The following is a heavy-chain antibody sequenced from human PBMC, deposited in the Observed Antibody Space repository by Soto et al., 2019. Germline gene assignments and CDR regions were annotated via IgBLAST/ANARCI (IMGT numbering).Heavy chain of an antibody. CDR3: ARVDSGYDSLYFDY. CDR2: IYYSGST. Sequence: QVQLQESGPGLVKPSQTLSLTCTVSGGSISSGGYYWSWIRQHPGKGLEWIGYIYYSGSTYYNPSLKSRLTISVDTSKNQFSLKLSSMTAADTAVYYCARVDSGYDSLYFDYWGQGTLVTVSS. CDR1: GGSISSGGYY. D-gene: IGHD5-12*01. V-gene: IGHV4-31*03. J-gene: IGHJ4*02.